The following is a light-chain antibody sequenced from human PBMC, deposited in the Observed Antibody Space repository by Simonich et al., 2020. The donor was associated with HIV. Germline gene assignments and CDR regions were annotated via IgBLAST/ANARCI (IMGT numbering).Light chain of an antibody. CDR3: SSYTSSSTWV. V-gene: IGLV2-14*03. Sequence: QSGLTQPASVSGSPGQSITISCTGTSSDVGAYNFVSWYQQHPGKAPKLMIYDVKERPSGVSHRFSGSKSGNTASLTISGLQAEDEADYYCSSYTSSSTWVFGGGTKLTVL. J-gene: IGLJ3*02. CDR1: SSDVGAYNF. CDR2: DVK.